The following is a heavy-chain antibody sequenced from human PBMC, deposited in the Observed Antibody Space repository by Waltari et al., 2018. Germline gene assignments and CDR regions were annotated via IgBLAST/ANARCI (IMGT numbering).Heavy chain of an antibody. CDR2: VNYYGRT. CDR3: AGVAPIVPYYGLNV. Sequence: QVQLQQWGAGLLRPSETLSLTCAVYGGSFSVYYWSWIRQPPGTGLEWIGEVNYYGRTNYNPSLKSRVTISVDRSKKQFSLKVTSVTAADTALYFCAGVAPIVPYYGLNVWGQGTTVAVSS. V-gene: IGHV4-34*01. J-gene: IGHJ6*02. CDR1: GGSFSVYY. D-gene: IGHD6-6*01.